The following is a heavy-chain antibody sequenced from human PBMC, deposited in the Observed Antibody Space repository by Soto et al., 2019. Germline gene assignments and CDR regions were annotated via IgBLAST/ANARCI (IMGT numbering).Heavy chain of an antibody. D-gene: IGHD3-16*01. CDR1: GDSVSSTSAA. CDR3: ARKPGGYAYVDY. CDR2: TYYRSKWYN. Sequence: QVQLQQSGPGLVKPSQTLSLTCAISGDSVSSTSAAWNWIRQSPSRGLEWLGRTYYRSKWYNDYAVSVKSRINSNADKTKNQFSLQLNSVTHEDTAVYYCARKPGGYAYVDYWGQGSLVTVSS. J-gene: IGHJ4*02. V-gene: IGHV6-1*01.